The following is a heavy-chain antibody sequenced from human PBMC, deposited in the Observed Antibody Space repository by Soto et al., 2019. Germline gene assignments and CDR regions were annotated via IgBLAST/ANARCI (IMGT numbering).Heavy chain of an antibody. J-gene: IGHJ5*02. CDR2: IYHSGST. V-gene: IGHV4-30-2*01. CDR3: ARVPSP. Sequence: QLQLQESGSGLVKPSQTLSLTCVVSGGSISSGGYSWSWIRQPPGKGLEGIGYIYHSGSTYYTPALMGRVTRSVDRSQNQFSLKLSSVAAADTAVYYCARVPSPWGQGTLVTVSS. CDR1: GGSISSGGYS.